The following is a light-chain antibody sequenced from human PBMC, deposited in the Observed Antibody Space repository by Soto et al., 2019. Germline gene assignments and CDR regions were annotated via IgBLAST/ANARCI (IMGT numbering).Light chain of an antibody. CDR2: XXS. CDR3: QVWDSSSDHPV. CDR1: NIGSKS. Sequence: SYELTQPPSVSVAPGQTARITCGGNNIGSKSVHWYQQKPGQAPVLVVYXXSDRPSGIPERFSGSNSGNTATLTISRVEAGDEADYYCQVWDSSSDHPVFGGGTKLTVL. V-gene: IGLV3-21*02. J-gene: IGLJ2*01.